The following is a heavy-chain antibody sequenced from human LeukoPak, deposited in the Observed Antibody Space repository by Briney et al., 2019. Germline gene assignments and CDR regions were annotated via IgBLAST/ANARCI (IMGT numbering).Heavy chain of an antibody. CDR3: ARGPPNWGYDY. D-gene: IGHD7-27*01. J-gene: IGHJ4*02. CDR1: GYTFTSYD. Sequence: ASVNVSCTASGYTFTSYDFNWVRQATGQRPEWMGWMSPNSGDTGYAQKFQDRVTMTRNTSISTAYMELSSLRSDDTAVYYCARGPPNWGYDYWGPGTLVTVSS. CDR2: MSPNSGDT. V-gene: IGHV1-8*01.